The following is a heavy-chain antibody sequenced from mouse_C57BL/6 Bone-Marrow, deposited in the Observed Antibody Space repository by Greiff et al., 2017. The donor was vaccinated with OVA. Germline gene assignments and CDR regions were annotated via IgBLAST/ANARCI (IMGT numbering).Heavy chain of an antibody. V-gene: IGHV14-4*01. D-gene: IGHD2-5*01. CDR1: GFNIKDDY. CDR3: TTYSNYPLYAMDY. CDR2: IDPENGDT. J-gene: IGHJ4*01. Sequence: EVMLVESGAELVRPGASVKLSCTASGFNIKDDYMHWVKQRPEQGLEWIGWIDPENGDTEYASKFQGKATITADTSSNTAYLQLSSLTSEDTAVYYCTTYSNYPLYAMDYWGQGTSVTVSS.